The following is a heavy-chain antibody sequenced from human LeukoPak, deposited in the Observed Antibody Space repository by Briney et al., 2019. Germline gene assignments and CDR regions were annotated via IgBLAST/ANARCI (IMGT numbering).Heavy chain of an antibody. D-gene: IGHD2-8*01. J-gene: IGHJ4*02. Sequence: SETLSLTCSVSGGYIGGDYWNWIRQPPGRGLEWIGYISDSGRTNYSPSLKSRVTISVDTSKRQFSLKLSSVTAADTAVYFCARGEEHQWWVLNCWRQATLVTDCS. CDR2: ISDSGRT. V-gene: IGHV4-59*01. CDR3: ARGEEHQWWVLNC. CDR1: GGYIGGDY.